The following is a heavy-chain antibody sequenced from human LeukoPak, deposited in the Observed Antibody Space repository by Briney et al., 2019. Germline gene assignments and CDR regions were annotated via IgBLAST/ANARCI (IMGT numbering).Heavy chain of an antibody. D-gene: IGHD3-22*01. CDR2: IKSKTDGGTT. Sequence: GGSLRLSCAASGFTFSNAWMNWVRQAPGKGLEWVGRIKSKTDGGTTDYAAPVKGRFTISRDDSKNTLCLQMNSLKAEDTAVYYCTTDQGYYYDSSGYSVDYWGQGTLVTVSS. CDR1: GFTFSNAW. CDR3: TTDQGYYYDSSGYSVDY. V-gene: IGHV3-15*07. J-gene: IGHJ4*02.